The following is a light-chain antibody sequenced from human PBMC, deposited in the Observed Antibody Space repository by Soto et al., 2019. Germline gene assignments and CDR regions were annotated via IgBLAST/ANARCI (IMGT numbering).Light chain of an antibody. Sequence: ESALTQSTGTQSCSVGEGCTSCWWPSQSVSSSYLAWYQQKPGQAPRLLIYGASSRATGIPDRFSGSGSGTDFTLTISSLAPEEFAVYYCQQYRSSAITFGQGTRLEI. CDR3: QQYRSSAIT. CDR1: QSVSSSY. J-gene: IGKJ5*01. CDR2: GAS. V-gene: IGKV3-20*01.